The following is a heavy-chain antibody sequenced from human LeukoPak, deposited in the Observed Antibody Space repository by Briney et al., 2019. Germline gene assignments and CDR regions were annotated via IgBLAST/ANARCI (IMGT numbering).Heavy chain of an antibody. Sequence: GGSLRLSCAASGFTFSSYGMHRVRQAPGKGLEWVAFIRYDGSNKYYADSVKGRFTISRDNSKNTLYLQMNSLRAEDTAVYYCANGPDSGSYRQRASTDFDYWGQGTLVTVSS. D-gene: IGHD3-10*01. J-gene: IGHJ4*02. CDR1: GFTFSSYG. CDR3: ANGPDSGSYRQRASTDFDY. CDR2: IRYDGSNK. V-gene: IGHV3-30*02.